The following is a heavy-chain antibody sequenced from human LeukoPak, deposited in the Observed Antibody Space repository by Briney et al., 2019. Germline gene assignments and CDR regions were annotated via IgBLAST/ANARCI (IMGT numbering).Heavy chain of an antibody. J-gene: IGHJ4*02. D-gene: IGHD3-10*01. CDR1: GYTLTELS. CDR2: FDPEDGET. Sequence: ASVKVSCKVSGYTLTELSMHWVRQAPGKGLEWMGGFDPEDGETIYAQKFQGRVTMTEDTSTDTAYMELSSLRSEDTAVYYCATGNMVRGVIIGAVLDYWGQGTLVTVSS. V-gene: IGHV1-24*01. CDR3: ATGNMVRGVIIGAVLDY.